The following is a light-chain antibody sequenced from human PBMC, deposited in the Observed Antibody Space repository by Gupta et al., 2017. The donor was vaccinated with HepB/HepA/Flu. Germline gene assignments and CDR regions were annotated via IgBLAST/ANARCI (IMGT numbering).Light chain of an antibody. CDR2: GAS. CDR3: QQSRGSPPWT. Sequence: EIVLTQSPGTLSLSPGERATLSCRASQSVSSSYLAWYQQRPGQAPRLLIYGASSRATGIPDRFSGSGSGTDFTLTITRREPEDFAVYYCQQSRGSPPWTFGQGTKVEIK. CDR1: QSVSSSY. V-gene: IGKV3-20*01. J-gene: IGKJ1*01.